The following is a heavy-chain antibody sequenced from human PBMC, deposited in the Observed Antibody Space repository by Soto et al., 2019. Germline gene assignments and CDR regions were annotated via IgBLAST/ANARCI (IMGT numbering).Heavy chain of an antibody. D-gene: IGHD6-19*01. CDR1: GYTFTSYG. V-gene: IGHV1-18*01. J-gene: IGHJ6*02. CDR2: ISAYNGNT. Sequence: ASVKVSCKASGYTFTSYGISWVRQAPGQGLEWMGWISAYNGNTNYAQKLQGRVTMTTDTSTSTAYMELRSLRSDDTAVYYCARDSSGWYRNYYYYDGMDVWGQGTTVTVSS. CDR3: ARDSSGWYRNYYYYDGMDV.